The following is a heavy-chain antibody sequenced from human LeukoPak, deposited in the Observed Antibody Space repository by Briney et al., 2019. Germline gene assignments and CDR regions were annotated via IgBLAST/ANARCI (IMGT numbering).Heavy chain of an antibody. V-gene: IGHV1-2*02. D-gene: IGHD1-26*01. J-gene: IGHJ4*02. CDR1: GYTVTGYY. CDR3: ARRYSGSYEADY. CDR2: INPNSGGT. Sequence: GASVKVSCKASGYTVTGYYMHWVRQAPGQGLEWMGWINPNSGGTNYAQKFQGRVTMTRDTSISTAYMELSRLRSDDTAVYYCARRYSGSYEADYWGQGTLVTVSS.